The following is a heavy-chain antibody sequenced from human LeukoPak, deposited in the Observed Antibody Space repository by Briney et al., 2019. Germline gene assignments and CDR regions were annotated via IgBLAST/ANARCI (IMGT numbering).Heavy chain of an antibody. CDR2: IYHSGST. CDR1: GGSISSGGYY. J-gene: IGHJ3*02. Sequence: PSETLSLTCTVSGGSISSGGYYWSWFRQPPGKGLEWIGYIYHSGSTYYNPSLKSRVTISVDRSKNQFSLKLSSVTAADTAVYYYARVGDDAFDIWGQGTMVTVSS. V-gene: IGHV4-30-2*01. D-gene: IGHD3-10*01. CDR3: ARVGDDAFDI.